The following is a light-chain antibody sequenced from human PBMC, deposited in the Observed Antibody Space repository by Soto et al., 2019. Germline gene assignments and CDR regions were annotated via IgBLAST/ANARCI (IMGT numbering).Light chain of an antibody. CDR2: TAS. CDR3: QQYSSYPRT. CDR1: QGISTF. J-gene: IGKJ5*01. Sequence: DIQLTQSPSSLSASVGDRVTISCRASQGISTFLAWYQQKPGKAPKSLIKTASTSQSGVPSRFSGSGSDTDFILTISSLQPEDFATYYCQQYSSYPRTFGQGTRLDLK. V-gene: IGKV1D-16*01.